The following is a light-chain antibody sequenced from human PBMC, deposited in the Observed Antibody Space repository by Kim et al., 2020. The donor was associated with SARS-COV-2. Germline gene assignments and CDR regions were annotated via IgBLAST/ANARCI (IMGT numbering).Light chain of an antibody. Sequence: QSALTQPPSASGSPGQSVTISCTGPSSDGGAFTHVAWYQQHPGKAPKFIIYEVSKRPSGVPDRFSGSQSGNTASLTVSGLQAEDEAHYHCSSYGGSNNLLFGGGTKLTVL. CDR1: SSDGGAFTH. V-gene: IGLV2-8*01. J-gene: IGLJ2*01. CDR2: EVS. CDR3: SSYGGSNNLL.